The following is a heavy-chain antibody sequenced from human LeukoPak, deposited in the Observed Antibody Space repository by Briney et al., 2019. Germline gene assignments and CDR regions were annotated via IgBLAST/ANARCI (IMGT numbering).Heavy chain of an antibody. CDR2: IYTSGTI. CDR3: ARSSSGYYFDY. Sequence: SETLSLTCTVSGGSISSYYWSWIRQPAGKGLEWIGRIYTSGTINYNPSLKSRVTMSVDTSKIQFSLNLSSVTAADTAVYYCARSSSGYYFDYWGQGTLVTVSS. D-gene: IGHD3-22*01. CDR1: GGSISSYY. V-gene: IGHV4-4*07. J-gene: IGHJ4*02.